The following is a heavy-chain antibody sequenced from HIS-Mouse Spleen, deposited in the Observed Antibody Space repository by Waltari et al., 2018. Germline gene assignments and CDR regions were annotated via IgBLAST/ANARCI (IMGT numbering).Heavy chain of an antibody. CDR3: TTDFGSGWPFDY. J-gene: IGHJ4*02. V-gene: IGHV3-15*01. Sequence: EVQLVESGGGLVKPGGSLRLSCAASGFTFSNAWMSWVRKAPGKGLGGGGRSKRKTDGGTTDYAATVKGRFTISRDDSKNTLYLQMNSLKTEDTAVYYCTTDFGSGWPFDYWGQGTLVTVSS. CDR1: GFTFSNAW. CDR2: SKRKTDGGTT. D-gene: IGHD6-19*01.